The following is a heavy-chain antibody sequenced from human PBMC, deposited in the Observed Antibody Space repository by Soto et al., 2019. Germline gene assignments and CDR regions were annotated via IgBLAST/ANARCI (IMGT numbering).Heavy chain of an antibody. V-gene: IGHV5-51*01. J-gene: IGHJ4*02. D-gene: IGHD2-2*02. CDR3: ATGGYCTSTSCYNFFDY. CDR2: IYPGDSDT. Sequence: GESLKISCKGSGYSFTTYWIGWVRQMPRKGLEWMGIIYPGDSDTRYGPSFQGQVTISADKSISTAYLQWSSLKASDTAMYYCATGGYCTSTSCYNFFDYWGQGTLVTVSS. CDR1: GYSFTTYW.